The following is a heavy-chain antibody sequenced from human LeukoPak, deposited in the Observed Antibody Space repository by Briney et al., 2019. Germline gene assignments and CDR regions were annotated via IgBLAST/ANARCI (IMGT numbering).Heavy chain of an antibody. CDR1: GFTFSSYS. CDR3: ARGYPVTSGYYYYMDV. V-gene: IGHV3-21*01. J-gene: IGHJ6*03. D-gene: IGHD4-17*01. CDR2: ISSSGSYI. Sequence: GGSLRLSCAASGFTFSSYSMNWVRQAPGKGLEWVSSISSSGSYIYYTDSLKGRFTISRDNARNSLYLQMNSLRAEDTAVYYCARGYPVTSGYYYYMDVWGKGTTVTVSS.